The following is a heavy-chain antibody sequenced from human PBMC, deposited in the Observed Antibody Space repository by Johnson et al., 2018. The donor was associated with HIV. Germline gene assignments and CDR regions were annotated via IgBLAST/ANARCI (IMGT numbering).Heavy chain of an antibody. V-gene: IGHV3-30*04. Sequence: QVQLVESGGGLVQPGGSLRLSCAASGFTFSNYAMHWVRQAPGRGLEWVAVISYDGTDKYYADSVRGRFTISRDNSKNTLYLQMNSLRAEDTAVYYCARESRLGPLAHAFDIWGQGTMVTVSS. CDR1: GFTFSNYA. J-gene: IGHJ3*02. CDR3: ARESRLGPLAHAFDI. CDR2: ISYDGTDK. D-gene: IGHD7-27*01.